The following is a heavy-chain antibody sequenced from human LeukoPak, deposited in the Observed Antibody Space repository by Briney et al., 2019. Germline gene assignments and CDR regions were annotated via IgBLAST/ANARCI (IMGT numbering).Heavy chain of an antibody. V-gene: IGHV4-34*01. Sequence: SETLSLTCAVYGGSFSGYYWSWIRQPPGKGLEWIGEINHSGSTNYNPSLKSRVTISVDTSKNQFSLKLSSVTAADTAVYYCARENRDGDNPGGFDFWGQGTLVTASS. CDR3: ARENRDGDNPGGFDF. D-gene: IGHD4-23*01. CDR2: INHSGST. J-gene: IGHJ4*02. CDR1: GGSFSGYY.